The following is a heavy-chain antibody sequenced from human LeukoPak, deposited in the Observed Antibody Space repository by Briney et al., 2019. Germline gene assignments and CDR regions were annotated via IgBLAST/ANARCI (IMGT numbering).Heavy chain of an antibody. V-gene: IGHV4-39*01. CDR3: ARRRLSSSWYYFDY. CDR2: IYYSGST. CDR1: GGSISSSSYY. D-gene: IGHD6-13*01. Sequence: TSETLSLTCTVSGGSISSSSYYWGWIRQPPGKGLEWIGSIYYSGSTYYNPSLKSRVTISVDTPKNQFSLKLSSVTAADTAVYYCARRRLSSSWYYFDYWGQGTLVTVSS. J-gene: IGHJ4*02.